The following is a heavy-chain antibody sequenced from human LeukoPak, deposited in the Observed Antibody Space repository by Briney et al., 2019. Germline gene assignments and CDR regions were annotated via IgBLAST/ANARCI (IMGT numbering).Heavy chain of an antibody. J-gene: IGHJ4*02. Sequence: GGSLRLSCAASGFSFRSFWMSWVRQAPGKGLEWVANIKQEGSEKYYVDSVKGRFTISRDNAKNSQFLQMNSLRAEDTAVYYCARMSGFTSVFFDYWGQGTLVTVS. CDR1: GFSFRSFW. CDR3: ARMSGFTSVFFDY. CDR2: IKQEGSEK. D-gene: IGHD5-12*01. V-gene: IGHV3-7*01.